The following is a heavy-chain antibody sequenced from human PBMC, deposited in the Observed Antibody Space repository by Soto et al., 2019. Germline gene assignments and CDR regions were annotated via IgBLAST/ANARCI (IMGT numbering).Heavy chain of an antibody. CDR1: GFTFSSYW. J-gene: IGHJ3*02. CDR3: ARYYDGSGNSDSFDI. D-gene: IGHD3-22*01. CDR2: IKEDGSEK. Sequence: GGSLRLSCAASGFTFSSYWMTWVRQAPGKGLEWVTNIKEDGSEKYYVDSVKGRFTISRDNAKNSLYLEMNSLGAEDTAIYYCARYYDGSGNSDSFDIWGQGTMVTVSS. V-gene: IGHV3-7*03.